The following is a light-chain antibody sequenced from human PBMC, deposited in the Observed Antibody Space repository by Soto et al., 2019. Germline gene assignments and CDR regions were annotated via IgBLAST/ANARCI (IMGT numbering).Light chain of an antibody. CDR2: AAS. Sequence: EVVLTQSPGTLSLSAGERATLSCRASQSVASNRLAWYQQKPGQAPRLLIYAASTRAAGIPDRFSGSGSGTDFIITISRLEPEDFGVFFCHHYGRSSIFTFGPGTKVDMK. CDR1: QSVASNR. J-gene: IGKJ3*01. CDR3: HHYGRSSIFT. V-gene: IGKV3-20*01.